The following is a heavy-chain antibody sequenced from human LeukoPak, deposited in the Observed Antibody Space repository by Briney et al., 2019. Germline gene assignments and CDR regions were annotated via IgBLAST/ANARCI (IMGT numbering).Heavy chain of an antibody. J-gene: IGHJ4*02. CDR1: GFTFSSYA. Sequence: PGGSLRLSCAASGFTFSSYAMHWVRQSLGKGLEWVAVMSYDGFNKYYADSVKGRFTISREDSENTVDLQMNTLRAQDTAVSYCASAYCTTGVSSKVPLDSWGQGTLVTVSS. CDR3: ASAYCTTGVSSKVPLDS. V-gene: IGHV3-30*03. D-gene: IGHD2-8*01. CDR2: MSYDGFNK.